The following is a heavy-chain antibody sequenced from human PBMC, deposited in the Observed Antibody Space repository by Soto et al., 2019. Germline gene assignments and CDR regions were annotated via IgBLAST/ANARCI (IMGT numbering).Heavy chain of an antibody. D-gene: IGHD1-26*01. J-gene: IGHJ4*02. V-gene: IGHV3-21*02. CDR3: VREDGVVGVSSAFDS. CDR2: INGRSNYK. Sequence: EVQLVESGGGLVAPGGSLRLSCVASGFTLTAYTMNWVRQAPGTGLEWVSSINGRSNYKYYSDSVKGRFTISRDNTQSSLFLQMSRLGPEDTATYYCVREDGVVGVSSAFDSWGQGTLVTVSS. CDR1: GFTLTAYT.